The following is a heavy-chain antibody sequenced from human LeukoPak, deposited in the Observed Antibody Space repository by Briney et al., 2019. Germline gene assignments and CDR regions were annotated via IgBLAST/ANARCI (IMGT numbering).Heavy chain of an antibody. Sequence: GASVKVSCKASGYTFTSYGISWVRQAPGQGLEWMGWISAYNGNTNYAEKLQGRVTMTTDTSTSTAYMELRSLKSDDTAVYYCAREVVPAGSYYYYYYMDVWGKGTTVTVSS. CDR3: AREVVPAGSYYYYYYMDV. V-gene: IGHV1-18*01. D-gene: IGHD2-2*01. CDR2: ISAYNGNT. J-gene: IGHJ6*03. CDR1: GYTFTSYG.